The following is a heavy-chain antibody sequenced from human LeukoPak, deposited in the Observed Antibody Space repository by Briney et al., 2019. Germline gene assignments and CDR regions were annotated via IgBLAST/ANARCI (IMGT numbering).Heavy chain of an antibody. CDR3: AKDLSRAVAADWFDP. CDR1: GFTFSNYD. J-gene: IGHJ5*02. V-gene: IGHV3-23*01. D-gene: IGHD6-19*01. CDR2: ISDSGGST. Sequence: GGSLRLSCAASGFTFSNYDMSWVRQAPGKGLEWVSSISDSGGSTYYADSVKGRFTISRDNSKDTLYLQMTNLRAADTAVYYCAKDLSRAVAADWFDPWDQGSLVTVSS.